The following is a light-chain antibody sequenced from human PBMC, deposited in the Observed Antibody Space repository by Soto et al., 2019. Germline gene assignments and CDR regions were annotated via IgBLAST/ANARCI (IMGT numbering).Light chain of an antibody. CDR1: QSVSCSY. V-gene: IGKV3-20*01. J-gene: IGKJ4*01. CDR3: QQYGSSPLT. Sequence: EIVLTQSPGTLSLSPGERAPLSCRASQSVSCSYLAWYQQKPGQAPRLLIYGASSRATGIPDRFSGSGSGTDFTLTISRLEPEDFAVYYCQQYGSSPLTFGGGTKVDIK. CDR2: GAS.